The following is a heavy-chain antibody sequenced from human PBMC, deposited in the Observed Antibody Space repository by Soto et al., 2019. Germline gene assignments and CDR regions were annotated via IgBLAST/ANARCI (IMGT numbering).Heavy chain of an antibody. CDR3: AIYGSGRTFDY. CDR2: IIPILGIA. J-gene: IGHJ4*02. D-gene: IGHD3-10*01. V-gene: IGHV1-69*02. CDR1: GGTFSSYT. Sequence: QVQLVQSGAEVKKPGSSVKVSCKASGGTFSSYTISWVRQAPGQGLEWMGRIIPILGIANYAQKFQGRVTMTADKSTSTAYMELSSLRSEDTAVYYCAIYGSGRTFDYWGQGTLVTVSS.